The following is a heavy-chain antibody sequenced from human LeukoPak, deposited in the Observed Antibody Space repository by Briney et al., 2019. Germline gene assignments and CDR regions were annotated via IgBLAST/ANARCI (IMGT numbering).Heavy chain of an antibody. V-gene: IGHV1-18*01. Sequence: GASVKVSRKASGYTFTSYGISWVRQAPGQGLEWMGWISAYNGNTNYAQKLQGRVTMTTDTSTGTAYMELRSLRSDDTAVYYCARVLRYFDWLNSLSFDYWGQGTLVTVSS. CDR2: ISAYNGNT. J-gene: IGHJ4*02. D-gene: IGHD3-9*01. CDR1: GYTFTSYG. CDR3: ARVLRYFDWLNSLSFDY.